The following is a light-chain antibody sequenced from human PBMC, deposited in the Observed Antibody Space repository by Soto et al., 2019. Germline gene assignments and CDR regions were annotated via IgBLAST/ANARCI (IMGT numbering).Light chain of an antibody. J-gene: IGKJ2*01. CDR3: LQHNSYPYT. CDR1: QAIRTA. CDR2: AAS. V-gene: IGKV1-17*01. Sequence: DIQMTQSPSSLSASVGDRVTITCRASQAIRTALGWYQQKPGKAPKRLIYAASSLQSGVPSRFSGIGSGSEFTRTISSLEPEDFATYYCLQHNSYPYTFGQGTKLEI.